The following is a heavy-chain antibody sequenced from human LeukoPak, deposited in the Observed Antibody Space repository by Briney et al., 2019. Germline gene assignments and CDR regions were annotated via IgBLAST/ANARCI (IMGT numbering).Heavy chain of an antibody. J-gene: IGHJ4*02. CDR2: ISYDGSNK. Sequence: GRSLRLSCAASGFTFSSYAMHWVRQAPGKGLEWVAVISYDGSNKYYADSVKGRFTISRDNSKNTLYLQMSSLRAEDTAIYYCAKDPTVTTDSSFDFWGQGTLVTVSS. CDR3: AKDPTVTTDSSFDF. D-gene: IGHD4-17*01. CDR1: GFTFSSYA. V-gene: IGHV3-30-3*01.